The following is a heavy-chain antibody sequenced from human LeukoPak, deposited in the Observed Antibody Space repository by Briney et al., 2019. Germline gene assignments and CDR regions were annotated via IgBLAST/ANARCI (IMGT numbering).Heavy chain of an antibody. CDR2: TYYRSKWYK. J-gene: IGHJ1*01. Sequence: SQTLPLTCAISGDSVSSNSATWNWIRQSPSRGLEWLRRTYYRSKWYKYYAVSVKGRITINPDTSKNQFSLQLNSVTPEDTAVYYCTRGPSYFQHWGQGTLVTVSS. CDR1: GDSVSSNSAT. CDR3: TRGPSYFQH. V-gene: IGHV6-1*01.